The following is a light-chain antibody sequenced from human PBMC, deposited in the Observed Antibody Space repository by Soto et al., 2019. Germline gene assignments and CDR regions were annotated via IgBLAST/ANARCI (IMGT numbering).Light chain of an antibody. CDR1: SGDIGAYNY. V-gene: IGLV2-11*01. J-gene: IGLJ3*02. Sequence: QSALTQPRSVSGSPGQSVTFSCTGTSGDIGAYNYVYWYQFHPGKAPKMIIYDVNKRHSGVPDRFSGSKSGNTASLTISWLQAEDEADYYCCSYAHTSRVFGGGTKLTVL. CDR2: DVN. CDR3: CSYAHTSRV.